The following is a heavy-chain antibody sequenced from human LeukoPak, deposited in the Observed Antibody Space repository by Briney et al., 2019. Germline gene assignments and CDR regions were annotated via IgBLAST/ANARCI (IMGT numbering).Heavy chain of an antibody. D-gene: IGHD6-19*01. V-gene: IGHV3-30*04. CDR1: GFTFSSYA. Sequence: GGSQRLSCAASGFTFSSYAMHWVRQAPGKGLEWVAVISYDGSNKYYADSVKGRFTISRDNSKNTLYLQMNSLRAEDTAVYYCARALRSGWGAFDYWGQGTLVTVSS. CDR2: ISYDGSNK. J-gene: IGHJ4*02. CDR3: ARALRSGWGAFDY.